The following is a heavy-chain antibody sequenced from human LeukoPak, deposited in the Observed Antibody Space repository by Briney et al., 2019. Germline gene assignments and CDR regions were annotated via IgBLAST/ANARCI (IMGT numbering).Heavy chain of an antibody. CDR1: GFTFSSYE. V-gene: IGHV3-48*03. J-gene: IGHJ4*02. D-gene: IGHD1-26*01. CDR2: ISSSGSTI. Sequence: PGGSLRLSCAASGFTFSSYEMNWVRQAPGKGLEWVSYISSSGSTIYYADSVKGRFTISRDNSKNTLYLQMNSLRAEDTAVYYCAKADRYSGSYFSDYWGQGTLVTVSS. CDR3: AKADRYSGSYFSDY.